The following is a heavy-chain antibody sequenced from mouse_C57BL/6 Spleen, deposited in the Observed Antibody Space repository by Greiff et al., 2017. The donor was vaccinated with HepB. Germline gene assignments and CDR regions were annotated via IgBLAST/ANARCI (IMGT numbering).Heavy chain of an antibody. V-gene: IGHV5-4*01. Sequence: EVQLVESGGGLVKPGGSLKLSCAASGFTFSSYAMSWVRQTPEKRLEWVATISDGGSYTYYPDNVKGRFTISRDNAKNNLYLQMSHLKSEDTAMYYCARDNYDVPFAYWGQGTLVTVSA. J-gene: IGHJ3*01. CDR1: GFTFSSYA. D-gene: IGHD2-4*01. CDR2: ISDGGSYT. CDR3: ARDNYDVPFAY.